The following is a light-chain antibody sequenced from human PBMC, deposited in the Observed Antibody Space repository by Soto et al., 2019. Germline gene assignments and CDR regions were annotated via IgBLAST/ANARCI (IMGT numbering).Light chain of an antibody. Sequence: AIRIPQSPSSLSASTGDRVTITCRASQGIRSYLAWYQQTPGKAPKILIYAASTLQSGVPSRFSGSGSGTDFTLTISCLQSEDFATYYCQQYYSYPRTFGQGTKV. V-gene: IGKV1-8*01. J-gene: IGKJ1*01. CDR1: QGIRSY. CDR3: QQYYSYPRT. CDR2: AAS.